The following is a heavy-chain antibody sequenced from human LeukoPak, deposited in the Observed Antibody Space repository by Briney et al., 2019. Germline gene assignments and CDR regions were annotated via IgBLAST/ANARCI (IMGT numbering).Heavy chain of an antibody. CDR1: GDSFNGYY. CDR2: MYSSGST. Sequence: SSETLSLTCTVSGDSFNGYYWGWIRQPPGKGLECVGYMYSSGSTAYNPSLKSRLSISIDTSKSQFSLTLSSVTAADTDVYFCARHVYGKGMYVWGKGTTVTVSS. J-gene: IGHJ6*04. V-gene: IGHV4-59*08. D-gene: IGHD4-17*01. CDR3: ARHVYGKGMYV.